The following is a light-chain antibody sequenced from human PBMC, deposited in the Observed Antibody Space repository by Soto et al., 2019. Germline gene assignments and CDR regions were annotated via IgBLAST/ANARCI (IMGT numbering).Light chain of an antibody. V-gene: IGKV2-28*01. Sequence: DVVMPQSPLSLPVPPGEPASISCRSIQPLLHSNGFNYLDWYLQRPGQSPQLVIFLGSTRASGVPDRFSGSCSGTDFTLKISRVEAEDVGVYYCMQALQSPRTFGQGTKLEIK. CDR2: LGS. CDR1: QPLLHSNGFNY. J-gene: IGKJ2*02. CDR3: MQALQSPRT.